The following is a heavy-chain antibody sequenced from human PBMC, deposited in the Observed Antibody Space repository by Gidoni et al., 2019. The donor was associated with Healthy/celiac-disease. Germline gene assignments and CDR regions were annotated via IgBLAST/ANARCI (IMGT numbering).Heavy chain of an antibody. J-gene: IGHJ4*02. CDR2: SIAYNDNT. Sequence: QVQLVQSGAEVKKPGASVKVSCKASGYTFTSYGISWVRQAPGKGLEWMGWSIAYNDNTNYAQKLQGRVTMTTDTSTSTAYMELRSLGSDDTAVYYCARATLSSGWYVVDYWGQGTLVTVTS. D-gene: IGHD6-19*01. V-gene: IGHV1-18*01. CDR3: ARATLSSGWYVVDY. CDR1: GYTFTSYG.